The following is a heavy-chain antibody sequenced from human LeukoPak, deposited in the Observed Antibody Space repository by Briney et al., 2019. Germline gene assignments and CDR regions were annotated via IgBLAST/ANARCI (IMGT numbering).Heavy chain of an antibody. D-gene: IGHD4-17*01. J-gene: IGHJ6*02. V-gene: IGHV3-43D*03. CDR2: ISWDGGST. Sequence: GGSLRLSCAASGFTFYDYAMHWVRQAPGKGLEWVSLISWDGGSTYYADSVKGRFTISRDNAKNSLYLQMNSLRAEDTALYYCVKENYGDQGLDVWGQGTTVTVSS. CDR1: GFTFYDYA. CDR3: VKENYGDQGLDV.